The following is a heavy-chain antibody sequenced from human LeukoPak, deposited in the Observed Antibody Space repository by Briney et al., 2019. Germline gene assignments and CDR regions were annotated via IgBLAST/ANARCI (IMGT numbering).Heavy chain of an antibody. Sequence: SSVKVSCKASGGTFISYAISWVRQAPGQGLEWMGGIIPIFGTANYAQKFQGRVTITADESTSTAYMELNSLRSEDTAVYYCAGDCGGDCYSPEPDAFDIWGQGTMVTVSS. D-gene: IGHD2-21*01. CDR2: IIPIFGTA. CDR1: GGTFISYA. CDR3: AGDCGGDCYSPEPDAFDI. J-gene: IGHJ3*02. V-gene: IGHV1-69*01.